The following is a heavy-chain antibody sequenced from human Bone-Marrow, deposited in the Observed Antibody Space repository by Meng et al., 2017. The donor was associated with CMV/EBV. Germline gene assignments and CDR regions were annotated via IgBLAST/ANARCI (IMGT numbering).Heavy chain of an antibody. Sequence: ASVKVSCKASGYTFTSYGISWVRQAPGQGLEWMGWISAYNGNTNYAQKLQGRVTMTTDTSTSTAYMELRSLRSDDTAVYYCARDRLMGRDVWGSPTALGYWGQGTLVTVSS. CDR3: ARDRLMGRDVWGSPTALGY. CDR1: GYTFTSYG. J-gene: IGHJ4*02. CDR2: ISAYNGNT. V-gene: IGHV1-18*01. D-gene: IGHD3-16*01.